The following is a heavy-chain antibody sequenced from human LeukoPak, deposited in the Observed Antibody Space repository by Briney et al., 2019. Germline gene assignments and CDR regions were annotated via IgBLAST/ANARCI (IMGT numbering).Heavy chain of an antibody. V-gene: IGHV3-30*18. D-gene: IGHD5-24*01. CDR2: ISYDGSNK. CDR3: AKDRSKQMDY. CDR1: GFTYSSFG. Sequence: GRPLRLSCAASGFTYSSFGKLWVRPAPGKALEWVAVISYDGSNKYYADSVKGRFTISRDNSKNTLYLQMNSLRAEDTAVYYCAKDRSKQMDYWGQGTLVTVSS. J-gene: IGHJ4*02.